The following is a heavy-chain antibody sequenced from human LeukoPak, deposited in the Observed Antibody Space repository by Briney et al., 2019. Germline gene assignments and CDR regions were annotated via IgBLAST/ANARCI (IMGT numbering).Heavy chain of an antibody. CDR1: GFTFSSYS. D-gene: IGHD6-13*01. Sequence: GGSLRLSCAASGFTFSSYSMNWVRQAPGKGLEWVSSISSSSSYIYYADSVKGRFTIPRDNAKNSLYLQMNSLRAEDTAVYYCARDFRGRSWYPSAFDIWAKGQWSPSLQ. CDR3: ARDFRGRSWYPSAFDI. V-gene: IGHV3-21*01. CDR2: ISSSSSYI. J-gene: IGHJ3*02.